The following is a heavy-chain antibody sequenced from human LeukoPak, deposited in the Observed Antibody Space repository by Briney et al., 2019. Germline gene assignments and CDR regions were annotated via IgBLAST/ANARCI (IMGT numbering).Heavy chain of an antibody. CDR2: IGGSVVYT. Sequence: GGSLRPSCAASGFTFSSNAMAWVRQAPGKGLEWVSAIGGSVVYTFYADSVKGRFTTSRDNSQNTLYLQMNSLRVEDTAVYYCAKELISRSSLTFDFWGQGTLVTVSS. CDR1: GFTFSSNA. J-gene: IGHJ4*02. D-gene: IGHD6-13*01. CDR3: AKELISRSSLTFDF. V-gene: IGHV3-23*01.